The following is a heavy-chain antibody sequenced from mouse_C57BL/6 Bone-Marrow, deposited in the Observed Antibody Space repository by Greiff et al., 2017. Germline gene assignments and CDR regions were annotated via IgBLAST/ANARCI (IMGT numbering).Heavy chain of an antibody. CDR3: ARTYYDYDLYYFDY. CDR1: GYSFTGYY. J-gene: IGHJ2*01. D-gene: IGHD2-4*01. V-gene: IGHV1-42*01. CDR2: INPSTGGT. Sequence: EVQLVESGPELVKPGASVKISCKASGYSFTGYYMNWVKQSPEKSLEWIGEINPSTGGTTYNQKFQAKATLTVDKSSSTAYMQLKSLTSEDSAVYYCARTYYDYDLYYFDYWGQGTTLTVSS.